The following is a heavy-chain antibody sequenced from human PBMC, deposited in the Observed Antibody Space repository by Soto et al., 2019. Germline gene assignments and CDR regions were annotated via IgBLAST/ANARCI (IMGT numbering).Heavy chain of an antibody. CDR1: GGSISSYY. CDR2: IYYSGST. J-gene: IGHJ4*02. Sequence: PSETLSLTCTVSGGSISSYYWSWIRQPPGKGLEWIWYIYYSGSTNYNPSLKSRVTISVDTSKNQFSLKLSSVTAADTAVYYCARTYSSSWSPFDYWGQGTLVTVSS. V-gene: IGHV4-59*12. D-gene: IGHD6-13*01. CDR3: ARTYSSSWSPFDY.